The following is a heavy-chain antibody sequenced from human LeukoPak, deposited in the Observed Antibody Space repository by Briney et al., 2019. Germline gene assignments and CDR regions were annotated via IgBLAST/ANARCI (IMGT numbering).Heavy chain of an antibody. D-gene: IGHD6-6*01. Sequence: GGSLRLSCAASGFIFSSNYMTWVRQAPGKGLEWVSVIFSGGSTYYADSVKGRVTISRDNAKNSLYLQMNSLRAEDTAVYYCARGPYTSSNYFDYWGQGTLVTVSS. CDR2: IFSGGST. CDR3: ARGPYTSSNYFDY. CDR1: GFIFSSNY. J-gene: IGHJ4*02. V-gene: IGHV3-53*01.